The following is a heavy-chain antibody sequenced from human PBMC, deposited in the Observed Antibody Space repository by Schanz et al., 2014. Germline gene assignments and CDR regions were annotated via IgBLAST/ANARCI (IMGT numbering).Heavy chain of an antibody. Sequence: EVHLVESGGSLVQPGGSLRLSCVASGFTFSNHALSWVRQAPGKGLEWVANIGYDGSEKYYVDSVKGRFTISRDNGKKSLYLQMNSLRVEDTAVYYCARDLISSGWYGWGQGTLVTVSS. V-gene: IGHV3-7*03. CDR3: ARDLISSGWYG. J-gene: IGHJ4*02. D-gene: IGHD6-19*01. CDR1: GFTFSNHA. CDR2: IGYDGSEK.